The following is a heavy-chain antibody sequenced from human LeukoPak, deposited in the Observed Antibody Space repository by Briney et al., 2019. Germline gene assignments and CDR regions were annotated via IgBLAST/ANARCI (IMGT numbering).Heavy chain of an antibody. D-gene: IGHD7-27*01. CDR1: GFTFSSFA. CDR3: AKGALGKDY. J-gene: IGHJ4*02. V-gene: IGHV3-23*01. CDR2: INSTDGST. Sequence: PGGSLRLSCAASGFTFSSFAMSWVRQAPGKGLEWVSYINSTDGSTYYADSVKGRFTISRDTSKNTLYLQMSSLRAEDTAIYFCAKGALGKDYWGQGTLVTVSS.